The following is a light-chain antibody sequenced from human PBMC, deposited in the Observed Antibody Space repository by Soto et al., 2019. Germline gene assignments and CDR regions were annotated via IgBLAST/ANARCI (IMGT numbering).Light chain of an antibody. CDR1: QSVSSF. CDR3: QHYNSYSEA. V-gene: IGKV1-39*01. CDR2: AAS. J-gene: IGKJ1*01. Sequence: IQMTQSPSSLSASVGDRVTITCRASQSVSSFLNWYQQKPGKAPNLLIYAASSLQSGVPSRFRGSGSGTDFTLTISSLQPDDFATYYCQHYNSYSEAFGQGTKVDIK.